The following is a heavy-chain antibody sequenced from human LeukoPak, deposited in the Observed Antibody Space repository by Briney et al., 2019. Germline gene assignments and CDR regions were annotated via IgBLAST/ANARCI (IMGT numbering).Heavy chain of an antibody. J-gene: IGHJ4*02. CDR2: ISWNSGSI. D-gene: IGHD1-26*01. CDR1: GFTFDDYA. V-gene: IGHV3-9*01. Sequence: GRSLRLSCAASGFTFDDYAMHWVRQAPGKGLEWVSGISWNSGSIGYADSVKGRFTISRDNSKNTLYLQMNSLRAEDTAVYYCAKDQSGSSYYFDYWGQGTLVTVSS. CDR3: AKDQSGSSYYFDY.